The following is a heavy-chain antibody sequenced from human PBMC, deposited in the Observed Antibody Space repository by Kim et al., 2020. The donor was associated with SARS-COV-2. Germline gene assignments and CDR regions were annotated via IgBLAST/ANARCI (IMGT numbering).Heavy chain of an antibody. D-gene: IGHD2-15*01. Sequence: SETLSLTCTVSGGSISSGSYYWSWIRQPAGKGLEWIGRIYTSGSTNYNPSLKSRVTISVDTSKNQFSLKLSSVTAADTAVYYCARGSIVVVVAAPNYYYGMDVWGQGTTVTVSS. V-gene: IGHV4-61*02. CDR3: ARGSIVVVVAAPNYYYGMDV. CDR2: IYTSGST. J-gene: IGHJ6*02. CDR1: GGSISSGSYY.